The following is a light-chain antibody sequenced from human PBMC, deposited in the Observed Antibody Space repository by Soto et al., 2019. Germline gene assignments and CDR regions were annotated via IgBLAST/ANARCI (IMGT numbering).Light chain of an antibody. CDR1: QSDSRGY. V-gene: IGKV3-20*01. Sequence: EIALTQSPGTLSLSPGERATLSCRASQSDSRGYLAWYQQRPGQAPRLLIRGASSRATGIPDRFTGSGSGTDFTLTITRLEPEDFAVYYCQQYANLPLTFGQGTKVDIK. J-gene: IGKJ1*01. CDR3: QQYANLPLT. CDR2: GAS.